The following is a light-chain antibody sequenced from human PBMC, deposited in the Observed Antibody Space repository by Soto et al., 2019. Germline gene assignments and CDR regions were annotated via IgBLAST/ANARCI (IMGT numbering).Light chain of an antibody. CDR1: QSVLYNSNNKNY. CDR3: QQYFSTLPYT. Sequence: DIVMTQSPDSLAVSLGERATINCKSSQSVLYNSNNKNYLAWYQQKAGQPPKLLIYWASTRQSGVPDRFSGNGSGTDFTLTISSLQAEDVAVYYCQQYFSTLPYTFGQGTKLEIK. V-gene: IGKV4-1*01. CDR2: WAS. J-gene: IGKJ2*01.